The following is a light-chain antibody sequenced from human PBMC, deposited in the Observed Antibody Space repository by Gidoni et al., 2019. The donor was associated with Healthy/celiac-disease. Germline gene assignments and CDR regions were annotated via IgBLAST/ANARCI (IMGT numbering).Light chain of an antibody. CDR1: SLRSYY. Sequence: SSELTQDPAVSVALGQTVRITCQGDSLRSYYESWYQQKPGQAPVLVIYGKNNRPSGIPDRFSGSSSGNTASLTITGAQAEDEADYYCNSRDSSGNHLEVFGTGTKVTVL. CDR3: NSRDSSGNHLEV. J-gene: IGLJ1*01. CDR2: GKN. V-gene: IGLV3-19*01.